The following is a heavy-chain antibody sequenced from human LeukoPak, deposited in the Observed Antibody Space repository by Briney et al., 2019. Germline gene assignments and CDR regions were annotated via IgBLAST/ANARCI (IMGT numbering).Heavy chain of an antibody. D-gene: IGHD2-2*01. Sequence: GGSLRLSCAASGFTFSSYAMSWVHQAPGKGLEWVSAISGSGGSTYYADSVKGRFTNSRDNSKNTLYLQMNSLRAEDTAVYYCAKYQLLLSNFDYWGQGTLVTVSS. CDR3: AKYQLLLSNFDY. V-gene: IGHV3-23*01. CDR2: ISGSGGST. CDR1: GFTFSSYA. J-gene: IGHJ4*02.